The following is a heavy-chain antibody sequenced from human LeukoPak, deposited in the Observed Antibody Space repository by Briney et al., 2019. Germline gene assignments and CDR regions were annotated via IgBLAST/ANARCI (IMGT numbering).Heavy chain of an antibody. CDR1: GGSFSSGSYY. CDR2: IYTSGST. J-gene: IGHJ2*01. Sequence: PSETLSLTCAVYGGSFSSGSYYWSWIRQPAGKGLEWIGRIYTSGSTNYNPSLKSRVTISVDTSKNQFSLKLSSVTAADTAVYYCARRSRVIVLMASRAYWYFDLWGRGTLVTVSS. D-gene: IGHD2-8*01. V-gene: IGHV4-61*02. CDR3: ARRSRVIVLMASRAYWYFDL.